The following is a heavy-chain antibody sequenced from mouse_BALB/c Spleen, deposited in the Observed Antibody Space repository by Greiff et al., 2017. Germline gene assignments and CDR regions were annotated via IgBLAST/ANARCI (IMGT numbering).Heavy chain of an antibody. CDR3: TRDYRYTFAY. V-gene: IGHV1-69*02. D-gene: IGHD2-14*01. CDR1: GYTFTSYW. CDR2: IYPSDSYT. Sequence: QVQLQQPGAELVRPGASVKLSCKASGYTFTSYWINWVKQRPGQGLEWIGNIYPSDSYTNYNQKFKDKATLTVDKSSSTAYMQLSSPTSEDSAVYYCTRDYRYTFAYWGQGTLVTVSA. J-gene: IGHJ3*01.